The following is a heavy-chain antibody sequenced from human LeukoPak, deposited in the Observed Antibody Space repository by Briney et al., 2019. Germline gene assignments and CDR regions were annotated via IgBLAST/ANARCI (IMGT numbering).Heavy chain of an antibody. Sequence: GGSLRLSCAASGFTFSSYSMNWVRQAPGKGLEWVSSISSSSSYIYYADSVKGRFTISRDNAKNSLYLQMNSLRAEDTAVYYCARDGPWLVGFDYWGQGTLDTVSS. J-gene: IGHJ4*02. D-gene: IGHD6-19*01. CDR3: ARDGPWLVGFDY. V-gene: IGHV3-21*01. CDR1: GFTFSSYS. CDR2: ISSSSSYI.